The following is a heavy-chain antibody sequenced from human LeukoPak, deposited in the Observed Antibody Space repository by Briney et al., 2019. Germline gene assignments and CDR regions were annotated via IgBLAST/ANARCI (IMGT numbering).Heavy chain of an antibody. D-gene: IGHD6-6*01. CDR2: ISAYNGNA. J-gene: IGHJ4*02. V-gene: IGHV1-18*01. CDR1: GYTFTSYA. CDR3: ARDLGYSTSSLSDY. Sequence: ASVKVSCKASGYTFTSYAITWVRQAPGQGLEWMGWISAYNGNANHAQKLQGRVTMTTDTSTSTAYMELRSLISDDTAVYYCARDLGYSTSSLSDYWGQGTLVTVSS.